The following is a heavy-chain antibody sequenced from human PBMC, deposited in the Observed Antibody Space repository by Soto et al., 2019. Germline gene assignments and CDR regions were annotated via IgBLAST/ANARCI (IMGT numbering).Heavy chain of an antibody. D-gene: IGHD3-10*01. V-gene: IGHV1-3*01. CDR2: INAGNGNT. CDR1: GYTFTSYA. J-gene: IGHJ5*02. Sequence: QVQLVQSGAEVKKPGASVKVSCKASGYTFTSYAMNWVRQAPGQRLEWMGWINAGNGNTKYSQKFQGRVTITSDTSASPAYMEPSSLRSEDTAVYYCARGTPVWVAPGGEGTVVTVSS. CDR3: ARGTPVWVAP.